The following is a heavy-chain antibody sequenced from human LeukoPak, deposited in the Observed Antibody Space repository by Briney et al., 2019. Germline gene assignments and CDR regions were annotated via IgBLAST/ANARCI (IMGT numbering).Heavy chain of an antibody. CDR2: IYHSGST. Sequence: PSQTLSLTCAVSGGSISSGGYSWSWIRQPPGKGLEWIGYIYHSGSTYYNPSLKSRVTISVDRSKNQFSLKLSSVTAADTAVYYCARVGVGYDILTGYYGNDAFDIWGQGTTVTVSS. J-gene: IGHJ3*02. CDR3: ARVGVGYDILTGYYGNDAFDI. D-gene: IGHD3-9*01. V-gene: IGHV4-30-2*01. CDR1: GGSISSGGYS.